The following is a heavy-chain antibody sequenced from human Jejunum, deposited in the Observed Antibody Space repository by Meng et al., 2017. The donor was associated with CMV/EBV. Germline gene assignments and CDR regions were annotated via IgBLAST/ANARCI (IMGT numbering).Heavy chain of an antibody. CDR2: IKNKANSYSI. Sequence: SAFTFSDHYMDWVRKAPGKGLEWVGRIKNKANSYSIDYAASVKGRFTISRDDSKNALYLQMNSLKSEDTAVYYCIRVNLGSSKYFDLWGRGTLVTVSS. CDR3: IRVNLGSSKYFDL. D-gene: IGHD6-6*01. CDR1: AFTFSDHY. J-gene: IGHJ2*01. V-gene: IGHV3-72*01.